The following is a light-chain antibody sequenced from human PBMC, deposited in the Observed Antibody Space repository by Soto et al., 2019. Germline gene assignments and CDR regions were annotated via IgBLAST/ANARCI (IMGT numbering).Light chain of an antibody. Sequence: DIQMTQSPSTLSASVGDRVTITCRASQSISSWLAWYQQKPGKAPKLLIYDASSLESGAPSRFSGSGSGTEFTLTISSLQPDDFATYYCQQYNSYVTFGGGTKV. CDR3: QQYNSYVT. CDR1: QSISSW. V-gene: IGKV1-5*01. CDR2: DAS. J-gene: IGKJ4*01.